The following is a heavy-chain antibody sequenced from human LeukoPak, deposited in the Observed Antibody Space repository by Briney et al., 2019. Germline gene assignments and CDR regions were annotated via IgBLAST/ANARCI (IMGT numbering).Heavy chain of an antibody. J-gene: IGHJ4*02. CDR2: FDPEDGET. V-gene: IGHV1-24*01. Sequence: ASVKVSCKVSGYTLTELSMHWVRQAPGKGLEWMGGFDPEDGETIYAQKFQGRVTMTEDTSTDTAYMELSSLRSEDTAVHYCATALYSSGWKFDYWGQGTLVTVSS. CDR1: GYTLTELS. D-gene: IGHD6-19*01. CDR3: ATALYSSGWKFDY.